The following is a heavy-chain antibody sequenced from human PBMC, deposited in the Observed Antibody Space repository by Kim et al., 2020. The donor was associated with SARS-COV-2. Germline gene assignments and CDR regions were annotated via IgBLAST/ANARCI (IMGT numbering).Heavy chain of an antibody. V-gene: IGHV3-11*01. J-gene: IGHJ6*02. Sequence: VKGRFTISRDNSKNSLFLQMDSLRPDDTAVYYCGRDRDYCFGECYSAWVEDWGQGTTVTVSS. D-gene: IGHD2-21*01. CDR3: GRDRDYCFGECYSAWVED.